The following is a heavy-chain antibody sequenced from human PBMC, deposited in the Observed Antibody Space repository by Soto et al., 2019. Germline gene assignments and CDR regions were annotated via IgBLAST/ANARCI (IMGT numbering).Heavy chain of an antibody. CDR2: ISAYNGNS. Sequence: ASVKVSCKASGYTFTSYGISWGRQAPGQGLEWVGWISAYNGNSNYAQKYHGRVTMTTDTSTNTAYMEMSSLRSDDTAVYYCARLADCSTTSCSFPSRFHIRGYYYYYGLDVWGQGTTVTVSS. CDR3: ARLADCSTTSCSFPSRFHIRGYYYYYGLDV. J-gene: IGHJ6*02. V-gene: IGHV1-18*01. D-gene: IGHD2-2*01. CDR1: GYTFTSYG.